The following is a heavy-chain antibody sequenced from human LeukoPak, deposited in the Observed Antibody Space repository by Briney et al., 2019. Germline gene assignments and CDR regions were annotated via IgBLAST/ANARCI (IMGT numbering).Heavy chain of an antibody. CDR2: IYYSGST. CDR1: GGSISSNY. J-gene: IGHJ1*01. Sequence: SETLSLTCTDSGGSISSNYWSWLRQPPGKGLEWIGYIYYSGSTNYNPSLKSRVTISVDTSKNQFSPKLSSVTAADTAVYDCARVNSGYNEYFQHWGQGTLVTVSS. CDR3: ARVNSGYNEYFQH. V-gene: IGHV4-59*01. D-gene: IGHD1-14*01.